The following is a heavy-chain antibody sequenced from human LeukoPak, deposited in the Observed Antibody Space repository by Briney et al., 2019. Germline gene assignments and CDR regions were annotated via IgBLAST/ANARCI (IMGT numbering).Heavy chain of an antibody. CDR1: GFTFDDYA. CDR3: AKGRLLWFGEPLDYFDY. J-gene: IGHJ4*02. V-gene: IGHV3-9*01. Sequence: QSGGSLRLSCAASGFTFDDYAMPWVRHAPGKGLEWVSGISWNSGSIGYADSVKGRFTISRDNAKNSLYLQMNSLRAEDTALYYCAKGRLLWFGEPLDYFDYWGQGTLVTVSS. D-gene: IGHD3-10*01. CDR2: ISWNSGSI.